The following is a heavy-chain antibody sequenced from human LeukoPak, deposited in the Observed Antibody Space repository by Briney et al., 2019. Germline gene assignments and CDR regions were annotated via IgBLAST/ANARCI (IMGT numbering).Heavy chain of an antibody. CDR2: ISGSGGST. CDR3: AKDGRRYFDWLLALFDY. J-gene: IGHJ4*02. Sequence: GGSLRLSCAASGFTFSSYAMSWVRQAPGKGLEWVSAISGSGGSTYYADSVKGRFTISRDNSKNTLYLQMNSLRAEDTAVYYCAKDGRRYFDWLLALFDYWGQGTLVTVSS. CDR1: GFTFSSYA. D-gene: IGHD3-9*01. V-gene: IGHV3-23*01.